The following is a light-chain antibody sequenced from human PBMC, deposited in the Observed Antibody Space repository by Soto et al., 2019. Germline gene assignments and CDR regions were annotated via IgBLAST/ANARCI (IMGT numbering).Light chain of an antibody. J-gene: IGKJ2*01. V-gene: IGKV3-20*01. Sequence: LTQSPSFLSASVGDRVTITCRASQGISSSYLAWYQQKPGQAPRLLIYGASSRATGIPDRFSGSGSGTDFTLTISRLEPEDFAVYYCHQYGSSPLYTFGQGTKLEIK. CDR3: HQYGSSPLYT. CDR1: QGISSSY. CDR2: GAS.